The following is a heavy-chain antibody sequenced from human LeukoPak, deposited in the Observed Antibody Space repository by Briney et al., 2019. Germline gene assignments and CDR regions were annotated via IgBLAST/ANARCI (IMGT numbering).Heavy chain of an antibody. V-gene: IGHV4-59*01. CDR3: ARGSSSIL. J-gene: IGHJ2*01. Sequence: SETLSLTCTVSGGSISRNYWNWIRQPPGKGQEWIGNIYYSETTNYNPPLKSRVSISVDTSKNLWSLKVTFVTAADTAVYYCARGSSSILWGRGTLVTVSS. CDR1: GGSISRNY. CDR2: IYYSETT.